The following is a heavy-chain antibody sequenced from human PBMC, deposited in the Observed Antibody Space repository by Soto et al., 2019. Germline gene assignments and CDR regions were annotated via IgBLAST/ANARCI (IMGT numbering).Heavy chain of an antibody. D-gene: IGHD6-19*01. Sequence: EVQLVESGGGLVQPGGSLRLSCAASGFTFSSYEMNWVRQAPGKGLEWVSYISSSGSTIYYADSVKGRFTISRDNAKNSLYLQMNSLRAEDTAVYYCASSTPSIAVAGYYYYYGMDVWGQGTTVTVSS. CDR3: ASSTPSIAVAGYYYYYGMDV. V-gene: IGHV3-48*03. CDR2: ISSSGSTI. CDR1: GFTFSSYE. J-gene: IGHJ6*02.